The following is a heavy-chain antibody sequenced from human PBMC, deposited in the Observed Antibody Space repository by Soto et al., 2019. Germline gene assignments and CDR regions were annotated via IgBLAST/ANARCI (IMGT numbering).Heavy chain of an antibody. Sequence: GGSLRLSCAASGFTFSTYAMSWVRQAPGKGLEWVAAISGRDGSTYYADSVKGRFTISRDSSKNMLYLQMNSLRAEDTAVYYCAKDRLSGSYHRYFDSWGQGTLVTVSS. J-gene: IGHJ4*02. CDR2: ISGRDGST. CDR1: GFTFSTYA. D-gene: IGHD1-26*01. CDR3: AKDRLSGSYHRYFDS. V-gene: IGHV3-23*01.